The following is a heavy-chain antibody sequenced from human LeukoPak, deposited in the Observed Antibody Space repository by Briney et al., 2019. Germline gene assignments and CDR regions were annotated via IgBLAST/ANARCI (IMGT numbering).Heavy chain of an antibody. Sequence: ASVKVSCKASGYTFTSYGISWVRQAPGQGLEWMGWVSAYNGNTNYAQKLQGRVTMTTDTSTSTAYMELRSLRSDDTAVYYCARAPIWFGEDMFDYWGQGTLVTVSS. D-gene: IGHD3-10*01. V-gene: IGHV1-18*01. J-gene: IGHJ4*02. CDR2: VSAYNGNT. CDR3: ARAPIWFGEDMFDY. CDR1: GYTFTSYG.